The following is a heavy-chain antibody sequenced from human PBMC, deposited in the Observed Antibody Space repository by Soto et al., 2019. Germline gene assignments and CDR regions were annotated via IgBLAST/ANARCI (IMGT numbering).Heavy chain of an antibody. CDR2: IYPGDSDT. D-gene: IGHD3-3*01. Sequence: GESLKISCKGSGYSFTSYWIGWGRQMPGKGLEWMGIIYPGDSDTRYSPSFQGQVTISADKSISTAYLQWSSLKASDTAMYYCARTPFWSGYYSDYWGQGTLVTVSS. V-gene: IGHV5-51*01. CDR3: ARTPFWSGYYSDY. J-gene: IGHJ4*02. CDR1: GYSFTSYW.